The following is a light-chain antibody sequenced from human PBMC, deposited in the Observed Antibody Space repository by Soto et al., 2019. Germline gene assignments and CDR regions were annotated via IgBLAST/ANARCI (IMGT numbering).Light chain of an antibody. Sequence: QSVLTQPRSVSGSPGQSVTISCTGTSSGVRVSNYVSWYRQHPGKAPKLLIFDVNKRPSGVPDRFSGSKSGNTASLTISGLQAEDEADYYCCSFAGSYTSYVFGTGTKLTVL. CDR3: CSFAGSYTSYV. J-gene: IGLJ1*01. V-gene: IGLV2-11*01. CDR1: SSGVRVSNY. CDR2: DVN.